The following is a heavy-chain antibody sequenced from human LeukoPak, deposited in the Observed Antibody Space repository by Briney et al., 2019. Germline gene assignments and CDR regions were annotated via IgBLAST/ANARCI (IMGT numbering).Heavy chain of an antibody. CDR2: ISGSGAGT. CDR3: AKFAGDSSDLYSYFDY. J-gene: IGHJ4*02. D-gene: IGHD6-19*01. CDR1: GVIFSNYA. V-gene: IGHV3-23*01. Sequence: PGGSLRLSCAVSGVIFSNYAMAWVRQAPGKGLEWVSTISGSGAGTYYADSVKGRYTISRDNSKNTVFLQMNSLRAEDTAVYYCAKFAGDSSDLYSYFDYWGQGTLVTVSS.